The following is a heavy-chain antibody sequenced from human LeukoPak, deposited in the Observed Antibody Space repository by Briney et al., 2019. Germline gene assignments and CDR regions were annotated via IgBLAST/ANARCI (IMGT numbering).Heavy chain of an antibody. CDR1: GFTFSDYY. CDR3: GGALPPLRTSSAGDL. J-gene: IGHJ1*01. V-gene: IGHV3-21*01. CDR2: ISGRSSHI. Sequence: GGSLRLSCSASGFTFSDYYMNWVRQAPGKGLEWVSAISGRSSHIYYGESVKGRFTISRANANHSLYLQMDSPGVEDTAFYYGGGALPPLRTSSAGDLWGQGALVIVSS. D-gene: IGHD3-16*01.